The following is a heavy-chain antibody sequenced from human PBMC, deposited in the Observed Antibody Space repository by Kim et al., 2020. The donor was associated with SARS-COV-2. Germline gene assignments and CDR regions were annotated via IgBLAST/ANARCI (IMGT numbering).Heavy chain of an antibody. CDR1: GGSISSYY. J-gene: IGHJ3*02. CDR2: IYYSGST. Sequence: SETLSLTCTVSGGSISSYYWSWIRQPPGKGLEWIGYIYYSGSTNYNPSLKSRVTISVDTSKNQFSLKLSSVTAADTAVYYCAREAGHDFWSGSSLEVQDDAFDIWGQGTMVTVSS. V-gene: IGHV4-59*13. CDR3: AREAGHDFWSGSSLEVQDDAFDI. D-gene: IGHD3-3*01.